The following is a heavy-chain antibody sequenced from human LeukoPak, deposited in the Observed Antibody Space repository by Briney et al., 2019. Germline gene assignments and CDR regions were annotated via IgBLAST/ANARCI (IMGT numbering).Heavy chain of an antibody. CDR1: GGSFSGYY. CDR3: VKWGDYDVLTGYYDPDY. CDR2: ITGSGGGT. Sequence: PSETLSLTCAVYGGSFSGYYWSWVRQPPGKGLEWVSAITGSGGGTYYADSVKGRFTISRENSKNTLYLQVNSPRAEDTAVYYCVKWGDYDVLTGYYDPDYWGQGSLVTVSS. V-gene: IGHV3-23*01. J-gene: IGHJ4*02. D-gene: IGHD3-9*01.